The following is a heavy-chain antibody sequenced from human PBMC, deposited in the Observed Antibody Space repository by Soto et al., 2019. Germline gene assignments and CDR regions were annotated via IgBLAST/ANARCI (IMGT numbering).Heavy chain of an antibody. CDR3: ARGGLEPFDY. D-gene: IGHD1-1*01. J-gene: IGHJ4*02. V-gene: IGHV3-74*01. Sequence: GSLRVSWAAAGLNLGSYWMPWVRQAPGKGLVWVSRINDYGTTINYAESVEGRFTISRDDAKSEVYLQMNNLRAEDTDVYYCARGGLEPFDYWGQGALVTVSS. CDR2: INDYGTTI. CDR1: GLNLGSYW.